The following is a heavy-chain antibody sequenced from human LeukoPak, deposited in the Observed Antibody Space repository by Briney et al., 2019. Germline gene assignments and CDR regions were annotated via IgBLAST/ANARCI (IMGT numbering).Heavy chain of an antibody. V-gene: IGHV1-69*05. CDR3: TRVGRSRGSLPNSYYYMDV. D-gene: IGHD2-15*01. CDR2: TIPMFGSA. J-gene: IGHJ6*03. CDR1: RDTFDSYS. Sequence: GASVKVSCKASRDTFDSYSISWLRQAPGQGLEWMGGTIPMFGSANYAQKFQGRVTITTDQTTTTAYMELSSLSSEDTAVYYCTRVGRSRGSLPNSYYYMDVWGKGTTVTVS.